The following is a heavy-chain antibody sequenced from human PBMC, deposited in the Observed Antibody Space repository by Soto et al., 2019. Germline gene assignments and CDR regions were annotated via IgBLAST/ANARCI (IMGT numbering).Heavy chain of an antibody. D-gene: IGHD4-17*01. CDR3: AKGRYGDDGWSFDY. CDR1: GFTFSSYA. CDR2: ISGSGGST. V-gene: IGHV3-23*01. J-gene: IGHJ4*02. Sequence: EVQLLESGGGLVQPGGSLRLSCAASGFTFSSYAMSWVRQAPGKGLEWVSAISGSGGSTYYADSGKGRFTISRDNSKNTMYLQRNSLRAEDTAVYYCAKGRYGDDGWSFDYWGREPWSPSPQ.